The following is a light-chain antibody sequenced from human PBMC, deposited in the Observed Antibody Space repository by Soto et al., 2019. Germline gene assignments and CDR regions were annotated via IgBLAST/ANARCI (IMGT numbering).Light chain of an antibody. Sequence: DIQMTQSPSSLSASVGDRVTITCRASQGISNYIAWYQQKPGKAPKLLIYAASTLQSGVPSRFSGSGSGTYFILTINSLQPEDVATYSCQKYSSVTLFVPGTKVDIK. CDR1: QGISNY. CDR2: AAS. J-gene: IGKJ3*01. V-gene: IGKV1-27*01. CDR3: QKYSSVTL.